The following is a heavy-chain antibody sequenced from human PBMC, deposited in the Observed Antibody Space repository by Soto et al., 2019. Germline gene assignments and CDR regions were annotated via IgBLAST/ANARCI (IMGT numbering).Heavy chain of an antibody. CDR2: ISAYNGNT. D-gene: IGHD3-22*01. J-gene: IGHJ6*02. V-gene: IGHV1-18*01. CDR1: GYTFTSYG. Sequence: ASVKVSCKASGYTFTSYGISWVRQAPGQGLEWMGWISAYNGNTNYAQKLQGRVTMTTDTSTSTAYMELRSLRSDDTAVYYCAREVKYYYDSSGYYYRGERLVEDYGMDVWGQGTTVTVSS. CDR3: AREVKYYYDSSGYYYRGERLVEDYGMDV.